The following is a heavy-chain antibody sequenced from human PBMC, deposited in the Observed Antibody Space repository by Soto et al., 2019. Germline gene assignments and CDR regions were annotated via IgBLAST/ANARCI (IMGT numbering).Heavy chain of an antibody. J-gene: IGHJ4*02. CDR3: ARVDSSGYYHFDS. CDR1: GGSISSYY. D-gene: IGHD3-22*01. CDR2: IYYSGST. V-gene: IGHV4-59*01. Sequence: PSETLSLTCTVSGGSISSYYWSWIRQPPGKGLEWIGYIYYSGSTNYNPSLKSRVTISVDTSKNQFSLKLSSVTAADTAVYYCARVDSSGYYHFDSWGQGTLVTAPQ.